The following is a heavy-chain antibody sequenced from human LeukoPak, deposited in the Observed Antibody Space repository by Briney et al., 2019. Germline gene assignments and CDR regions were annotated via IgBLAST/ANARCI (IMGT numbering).Heavy chain of an antibody. V-gene: IGHV3-30*18. J-gene: IGHJ4*02. D-gene: IGHD6-13*01. Sequence: PGRSLRLSCAASGFTFSSYGMHWVRQAPGKGLEWMAVISYDGSNKYYADSVKGRFTISRDNSKNTLYLQMNSLRAEDTAVYYCAKLAAAGTSPALDYWGQGTLVTVSS. CDR3: AKLAAAGTSPALDY. CDR2: ISYDGSNK. CDR1: GFTFSSYG.